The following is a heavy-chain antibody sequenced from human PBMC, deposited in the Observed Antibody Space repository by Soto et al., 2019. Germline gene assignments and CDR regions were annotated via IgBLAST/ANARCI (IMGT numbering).Heavy chain of an antibody. V-gene: IGHV1-69*13. J-gene: IGHJ4*02. CDR1: GGTFSSYA. CDR3: ARVYSSSPTKSKPEYYFDY. Sequence: SVKVSCKASGGTFSSYAISWARQAPGQGLEWMGGIIPIFGTANYAQKFQGRVTITADESTSTAYMELSSLRSEDTAVYYCARVYSSSPTKSKPEYYFDYWGQGTLVTVSS. D-gene: IGHD6-6*01. CDR2: IIPIFGTA.